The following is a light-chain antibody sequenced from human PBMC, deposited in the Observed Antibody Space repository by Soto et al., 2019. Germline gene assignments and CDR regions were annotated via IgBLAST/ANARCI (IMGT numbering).Light chain of an antibody. J-gene: IGKJ3*01. V-gene: IGKV1-12*01. Sequence: DIPMTQSPSSVSASVGDRVTITCRASQGISSWLVWYQQKPGKAPKLLIYAASSLQSGVPSRFSGSGSGTDFTLTISSLQPEDFATYYCQQANSFPPTFGPGTKVDIK. CDR3: QQANSFPPT. CDR1: QGISSW. CDR2: AAS.